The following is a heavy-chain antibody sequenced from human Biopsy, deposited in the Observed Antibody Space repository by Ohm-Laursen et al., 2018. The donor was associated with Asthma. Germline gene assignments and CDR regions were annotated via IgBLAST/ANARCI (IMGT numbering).Heavy chain of an antibody. CDR3: ASGPQWSGLDI. CDR1: RGPFRGYV. Sequence: GTMSLTWALNRGPFRGYVWAWIRQPPGKGLEWIGEISRGGATTVNPSLKSRVTISMDPSKSQLYLSLRSLTAADTAVYYCASGPQWSGLDIWGQGTTVTVSS. J-gene: IGHJ6*02. CDR2: ISRGGAT. V-gene: IGHV4-34*01. D-gene: IGHD2-8*01.